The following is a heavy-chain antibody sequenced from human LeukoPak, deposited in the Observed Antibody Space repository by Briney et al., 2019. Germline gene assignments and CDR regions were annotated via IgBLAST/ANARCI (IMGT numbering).Heavy chain of an antibody. Sequence: NPSETLSLTCTVSGGSISSYYWSWIRQPPGKGLEWIGYIYYSGSTNYNPSLKSRVTISVDTSKNQFSLKLSSVTAADTAVYYCARREGLGYYFDYWGQGTLVTVSS. D-gene: IGHD6-25*01. CDR2: IYYSGST. CDR1: GGSISSYY. V-gene: IGHV4-59*08. J-gene: IGHJ4*02. CDR3: ARREGLGYYFDY.